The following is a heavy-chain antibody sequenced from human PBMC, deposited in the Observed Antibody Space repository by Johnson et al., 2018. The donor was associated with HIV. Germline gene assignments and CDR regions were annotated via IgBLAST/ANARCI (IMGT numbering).Heavy chain of an antibody. D-gene: IGHD1-26*01. Sequence: VQLVESGGGVVRPGGSLRLSCAASGFTFSSYDMHWVRQAPGKGLEWVSSIGTAGDTYYSGSVKGRFTISRENAKNSLYLQMNSLRAGDTAVYYCARTQWEQLLVDGAFDIWGQGTMVTVSS. J-gene: IGHJ3*02. CDR1: GFTFSSYD. CDR3: ARTQWEQLLVDGAFDI. CDR2: IGTAGDT. V-gene: IGHV3-13*01.